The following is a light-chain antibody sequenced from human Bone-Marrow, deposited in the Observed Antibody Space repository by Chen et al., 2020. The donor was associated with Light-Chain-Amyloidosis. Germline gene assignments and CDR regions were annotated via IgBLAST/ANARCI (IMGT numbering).Light chain of an antibody. CDR3: QHYHTYPWT. J-gene: IGKJ1*01. V-gene: IGKV1-5*03. CDR1: QTIHTY. Sequence: DIQMTQSPSTLSASVGDTVTITCRASQTIHTYLAWYQHIPGKAPKLLIYKASKLQSAVPPKFSGSGSVTEFTLTISSLQPDDFATLFCQHYHTYPWTFGQGTKVEIK. CDR2: KAS.